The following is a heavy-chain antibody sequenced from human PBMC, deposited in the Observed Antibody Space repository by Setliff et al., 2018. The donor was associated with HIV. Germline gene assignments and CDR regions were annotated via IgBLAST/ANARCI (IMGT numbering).Heavy chain of an antibody. D-gene: IGHD6-6*01. V-gene: IGHV3-23*01. Sequence: PGGSLRLSCAASGFTFSTYSMVWVRQAPGKGLEWVSGIGGAYDGNTYHADSVKGRFTISRDNSKNTLYVQMNSLRDEDTAVYYCAKTRTGLYSSSPLYFDHWGQGTLVTVSS. CDR3: AKTRTGLYSSSPLYFDH. CDR2: IGGAYDGNT. J-gene: IGHJ4*02. CDR1: GFTFSTYS.